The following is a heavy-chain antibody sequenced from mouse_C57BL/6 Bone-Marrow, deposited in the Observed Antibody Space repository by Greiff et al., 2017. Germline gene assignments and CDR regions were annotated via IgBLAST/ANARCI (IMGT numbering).Heavy chain of an antibody. J-gene: IGHJ1*03. CDR2: IYPGDGYT. Sequence: QPQQSGAELVKPGASVKISCKASGYAFSSYRMNRVKQRPGKGLEWIGQIYPGDGYTNYNGKFKGKATLTADKSSSPAHMQLSSLTSEDCAVYDWTRVGRSTMITERWYFDVWGTGTTVTVSS. V-gene: IGHV1-80*01. CDR1: GYAFSSYR. D-gene: IGHD2-4*01. CDR3: TRVGRSTMITERWYFDV.